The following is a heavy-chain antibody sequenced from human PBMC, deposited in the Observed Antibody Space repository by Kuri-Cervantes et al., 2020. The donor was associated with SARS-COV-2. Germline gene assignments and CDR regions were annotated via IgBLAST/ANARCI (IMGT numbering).Heavy chain of an antibody. CDR2: INTNNGDT. J-gene: IGHJ4*02. CDR1: GYTFTSYA. Sequence: ASVKVSCKASGYTFTSYAMHWVRQAPGQRLEWMGWINTNNGDTTYSQNFQGRVTITRDTSATTVYMDLSSLRSEDTAVYYCARIGDSSSSDPFDYWGQGALVTVSS. V-gene: IGHV1-3*04. CDR3: ARIGDSSSSDPFDY. D-gene: IGHD6-6*01.